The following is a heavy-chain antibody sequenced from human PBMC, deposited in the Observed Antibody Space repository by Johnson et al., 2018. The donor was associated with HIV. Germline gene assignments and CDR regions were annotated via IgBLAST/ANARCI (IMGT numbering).Heavy chain of an antibody. CDR2: IGTAGDT. V-gene: IGHV3-13*01. CDR3: ARDRGWGDAFDI. J-gene: IGHJ3*02. Sequence: VHLVESGGELVQPGGSLRLSCAASGFTFSSYAMHWVRQATGKGLEWVSAIGTAGDTSYPGSVKGRFTISRENAKNSLYLQMNSLRAEDTALYYCARDRGWGDAFDIWGQGTMVTVSS. D-gene: IGHD3-10*01. CDR1: GFTFSSYA.